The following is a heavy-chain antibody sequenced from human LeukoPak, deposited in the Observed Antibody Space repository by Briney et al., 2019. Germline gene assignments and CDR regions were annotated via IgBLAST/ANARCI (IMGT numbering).Heavy chain of an antibody. V-gene: IGHV3-33*01. CDR3: ASTSGWYEPIDY. J-gene: IGHJ4*02. Sequence: GGSLRLSCAASGFAFSSYGMHWVRQAPGKGLEWVAVIWYDGSNKYYADSVKGRFAISRDNSKNTLYLQMNSLRAEDTAVYYCASTSGWYEPIDYWGQGTLVTVSS. CDR1: GFAFSSYG. CDR2: IWYDGSNK. D-gene: IGHD6-19*01.